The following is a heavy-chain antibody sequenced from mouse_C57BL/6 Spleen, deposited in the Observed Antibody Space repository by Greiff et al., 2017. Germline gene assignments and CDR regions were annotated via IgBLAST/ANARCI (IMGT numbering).Heavy chain of an antibody. V-gene: IGHV3-1*01. Sequence: EVKLVESGPGMVKPSQSLSLTCTVTGYSITSGYDWHWIRHFPGNKLEWMGYISYSGSTNYNPSLKSRISITHDTSKNHFFLKLNSVTTEDTATYYCAREGAYDYDGYFDVWGTGTTVTVSS. D-gene: IGHD2-4*01. CDR2: ISYSGST. CDR3: AREGAYDYDGYFDV. CDR1: GYSITSGYD. J-gene: IGHJ1*03.